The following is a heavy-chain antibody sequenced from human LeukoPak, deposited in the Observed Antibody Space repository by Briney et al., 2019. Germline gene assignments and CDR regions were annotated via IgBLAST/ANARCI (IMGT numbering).Heavy chain of an antibody. CDR1: GGSIRNYY. Sequence: SETLSLTCTVSGGSIRNYYWSWIRQPPGKEMEWIAYIYYSGSTNYNPSLKSRVTISVGKTKNQFSLRLNSVTAADTAVYYCARGLRGAMGYFDLWGRGTLLTVSS. J-gene: IGHJ2*01. V-gene: IGHV4-59*08. CDR2: IYYSGST. CDR3: ARGLRGAMGYFDL. D-gene: IGHD3-10*01.